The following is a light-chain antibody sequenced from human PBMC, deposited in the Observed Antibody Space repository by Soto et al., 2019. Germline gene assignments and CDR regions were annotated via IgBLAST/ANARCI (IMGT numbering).Light chain of an antibody. J-gene: IGKJ4*01. CDR1: QTVSNN. Sequence: EIVMTQYPATLSVSPGERATLSCRASQTVSNNLAWYQQKPGQAPRPLFYSSSTRATGVPARFSGSRSGTDFTLTISSLQSEDFAVYYCQQYNSWPLTFGGGTKVETK. CDR3: QQYNSWPLT. V-gene: IGKV3-15*01. CDR2: SSS.